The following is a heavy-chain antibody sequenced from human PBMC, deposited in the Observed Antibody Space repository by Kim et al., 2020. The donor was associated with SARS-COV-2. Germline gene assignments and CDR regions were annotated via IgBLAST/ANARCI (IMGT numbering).Heavy chain of an antibody. D-gene: IGHD3-10*01. J-gene: IGHJ6*02. Sequence: SETLSLTCTVSGGSISSYYWSWIRQPPGKGLEWIGYIYYSGSTNYNPSLKSRVTISVDTSKNQFSLKLSSVTAADTAVYYCARDRSLLWFGELTRYGMDVWGQGTTVTVSS. V-gene: IGHV4-59*13. CDR3: ARDRSLLWFGELTRYGMDV. CDR1: GGSISSYY. CDR2: IYYSGST.